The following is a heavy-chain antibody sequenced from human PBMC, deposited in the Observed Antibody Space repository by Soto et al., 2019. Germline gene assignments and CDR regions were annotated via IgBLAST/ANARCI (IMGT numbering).Heavy chain of an antibody. D-gene: IGHD2-15*01. J-gene: IGHJ1*01. V-gene: IGHV4-59*08. CDR3: ASLVYGRGGSCYYGSYFQH. CDR2: IYYSGST. CDR1: GVSIISSY. Sequence: PSETLSLTCTVSGVSIISSYWSWILQPPWKGLEWIGYIYYSGSTNYNPSLKSRATTSVDTSKNQFSLKLNSVTAADTAVYYCASLVYGRGGSCYYGSYFQHWGQGTRVTVAS.